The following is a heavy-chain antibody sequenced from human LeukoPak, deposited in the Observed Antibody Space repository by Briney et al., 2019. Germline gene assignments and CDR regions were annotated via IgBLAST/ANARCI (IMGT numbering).Heavy chain of an antibody. CDR1: GYTFTNYG. D-gene: IGHD6-19*01. J-gene: IGHJ4*02. CDR3: ARGRGSSDWYYCDN. V-gene: IGHV1-18*04. Sequence: GASVKVSCKASGYTFTNYGITWVRQAPGQGLEWMGWINAYNGYTNYAQKIQDRVTVTTDTSTSTAYMELRCLRSDDTAVYYCARGRGSSDWYYCDNWGQGTLVTVSP. CDR2: INAYNGYT.